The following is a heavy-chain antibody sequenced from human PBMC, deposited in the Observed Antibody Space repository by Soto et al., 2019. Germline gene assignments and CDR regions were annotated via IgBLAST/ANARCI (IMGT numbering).Heavy chain of an antibody. CDR2: ISESGDST. J-gene: IGHJ4*02. CDR3: AKSRIKHWTKGRYDH. V-gene: IGHV3-23*01. Sequence: QPGGSLRLSCAASGFTFSSYAMNWVRQAPGKGLEWGSSISESGDSTSYAESVRGRFTISRDDSKNTLYLQMNSLRAEDTAVYSCAKSRIKHWTKGRYDHWGQGT. D-gene: IGHD5-18*01. CDR1: GFTFSSYA.